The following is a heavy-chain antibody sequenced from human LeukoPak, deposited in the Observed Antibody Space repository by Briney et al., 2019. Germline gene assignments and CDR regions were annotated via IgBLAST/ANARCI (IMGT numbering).Heavy chain of an antibody. J-gene: IGHJ4*02. CDR2: ITSSSSAI. D-gene: IGHD1-26*01. CDR3: ARVRGSYHFDY. Sequence: GGSLRLSCAASGFTFSGYSMNWVRQAPGKGLEWVSYITSSSSAIYYADSVKGRFTISRDNAKNSLYLQMNSLRAEDTAVYYCARVRGSYHFDYWGQGTLAPSPQ. V-gene: IGHV3-48*01. CDR1: GFTFSGYS.